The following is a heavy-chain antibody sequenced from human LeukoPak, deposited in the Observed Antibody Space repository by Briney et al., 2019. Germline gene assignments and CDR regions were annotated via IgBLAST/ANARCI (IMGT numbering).Heavy chain of an antibody. V-gene: IGHV3-21*01. CDR1: GFTFSSYS. Sequence: GGSLRLSCAASGFTFSSYSMNWVCQAPGKGLEWVSSISSSSSYIYYADSVKGRFTISRDNAKNSLYLQMNSLRAEDTAVYYCARGQYYVQRGTWFDPWGQGTLVTVSS. CDR3: ARGQYYVQRGTWFDP. CDR2: ISSSSSYI. D-gene: IGHD3-10*02. J-gene: IGHJ5*02.